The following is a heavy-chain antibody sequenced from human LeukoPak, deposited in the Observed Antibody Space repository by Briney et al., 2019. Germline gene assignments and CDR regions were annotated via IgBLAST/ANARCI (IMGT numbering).Heavy chain of an antibody. CDR2: IKSKTDGGTT. CDR3: TTVWFGELSLGY. D-gene: IGHD3-10*01. J-gene: IGHJ4*02. Sequence: SGGSLRLSCAASGFTFSNAWMSWVRQAPGKGLEWVGRIKSKTDGGTTDYAAPVKGRFTISRDDSKNTLYLQMNSLKTEDTALYYCTTVWFGELSLGYWGQGTLVTVSS. CDR1: GFTFSNAW. V-gene: IGHV3-15*01.